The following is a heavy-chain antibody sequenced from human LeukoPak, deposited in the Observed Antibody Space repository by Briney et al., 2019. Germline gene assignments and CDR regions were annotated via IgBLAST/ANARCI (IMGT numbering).Heavy chain of an antibody. V-gene: IGHV3-74*01. CDR1: GFTFSTYW. CDR2: INSDGIGT. J-gene: IGHJ3*02. CDR3: ARGGPLHAFGI. Sequence: PGGSLRLSCAASGFTFSTYWMHWVRQAPGKGLVWVSRINSDGIGTIYADSVKGRFTISRDNAKNTLYLLMNSLRAEDTAVYYWARGGPLHAFGILGQGTMGT.